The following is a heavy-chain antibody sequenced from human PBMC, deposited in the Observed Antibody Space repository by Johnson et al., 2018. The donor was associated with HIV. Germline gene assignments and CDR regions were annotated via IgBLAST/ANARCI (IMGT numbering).Heavy chain of an antibody. D-gene: IGHD3-3*01. J-gene: IGHJ3*02. Sequence: VPLVESGGGVVRPGGSLRLSCAAFGFTFDDYGMSWVRQAPETGLVCVPGINWNGGSTGYADSVTGRFTISRDNAKNSLYLQMNSLRAEDTALYYCANDFWSGSGIWGQGTMVTVSS. CDR3: ANDFWSGSGI. CDR2: INWNGGST. V-gene: IGHV3-20*04. CDR1: GFTFDDYG.